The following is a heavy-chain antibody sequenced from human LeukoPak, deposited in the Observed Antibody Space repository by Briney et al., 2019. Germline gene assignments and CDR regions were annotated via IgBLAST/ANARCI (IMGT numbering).Heavy chain of an antibody. D-gene: IGHD6-13*01. CDR1: GFTLSSYS. CDR3: ATTGYSSRNY. V-gene: IGHV3-21*04. J-gene: IGHJ4*02. CDR2: ISSSSLYI. Sequence: PGGSLRLSCAVSGFTLSSYSMKWVRQAPGKGLEWVSSISSSSLYIYYGDSVKGRFTISRDNSKNTLYLQMNSLRAEDTAVYYCATTGYSSRNYWGQGTLVTVSS.